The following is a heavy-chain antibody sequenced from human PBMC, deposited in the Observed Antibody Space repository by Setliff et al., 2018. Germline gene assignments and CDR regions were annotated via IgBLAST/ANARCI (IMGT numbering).Heavy chain of an antibody. V-gene: IGHV4-38-2*01. J-gene: IGHJ3*02. CDR1: GASINSGHY. CDR2: MSHRGRT. Sequence: SETLSLTCAVSGASINSGHYWGWIRQPPGKGLEWIVTMSHRGRTYYNPSLESRVTMSLDTSKNQFSLRLTYVAAADTAVYYCATPRRDDLDTPFDTFDIWGQGTMVTVSS. D-gene: IGHD3-3*01. CDR3: ATPRRDDLDTPFDTFDI.